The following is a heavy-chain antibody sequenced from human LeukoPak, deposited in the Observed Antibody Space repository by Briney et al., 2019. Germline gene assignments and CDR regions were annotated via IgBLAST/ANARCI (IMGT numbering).Heavy chain of an antibody. CDR2: INPSGGGT. CDR3: ARDMLAVPSNWFDP. CDR1: GYTFTSYY. D-gene: IGHD2-8*01. J-gene: IGHJ5*02. V-gene: IGHV1-46*01. Sequence: ASVKVSCKASGYTFTSYYIHWVPQAPRQGLEWMGVINPSGGGTSYAQKFQGRVTMTRDTSTSTVYVDLRSLRSEDTAVYFCARDMLAVPSNWFDPWGQGTLVTVSS.